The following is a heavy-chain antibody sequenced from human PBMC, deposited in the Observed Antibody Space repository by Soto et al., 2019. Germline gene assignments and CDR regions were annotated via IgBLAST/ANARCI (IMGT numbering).Heavy chain of an antibody. Sequence: QVQLVQSGAEVKKPGSSVTVSCKASGGTFGNSAISWVRQAPGQGLEWMGGIIPIFPTPHYAQKCQGRVTITAYESTTPDYMELTSLKAEDAAVYYCARYKDRQQLGGNYYYGIDVWGQGTTVTVSS. CDR3: ARYKDRQQLGGNYYYGIDV. J-gene: IGHJ6*02. CDR1: GGTFGNSA. V-gene: IGHV1-69*12. D-gene: IGHD1-1*01. CDR2: IIPIFPTP.